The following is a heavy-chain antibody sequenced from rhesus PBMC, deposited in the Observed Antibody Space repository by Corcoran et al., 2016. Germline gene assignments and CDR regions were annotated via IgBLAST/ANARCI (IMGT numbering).Heavy chain of an antibody. CDR1: GDSISGGYG. J-gene: IGHJ4*01. CDR3: ARAPSSGWPIDC. CDR2: IDSSSGNT. D-gene: IGHD6-31*01. V-gene: IGHV4-127*01. Sequence: QVQLQESGPGLLKPSETLSLTCAVSGDSISGGYGWGCIRQPPGKGLGWIGRIDSSSGNTYDNPSLKSRVTISTDTSKNQFSRKRSYVTAADTAVYYCARAPSSGWPIDCWGQGVLVTVSS.